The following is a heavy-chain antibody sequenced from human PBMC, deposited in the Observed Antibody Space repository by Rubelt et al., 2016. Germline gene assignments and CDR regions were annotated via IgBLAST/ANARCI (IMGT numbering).Heavy chain of an antibody. CDR1: GGSISSYY. J-gene: IGHJ3*02. CDR3: ARDYGQWLVRDAFDI. D-gene: IGHD6-19*01. CDR2: IYYSGST. V-gene: IGHV4-59*01. Sequence: QVQLQESGPGLVKPSETLSLTCTVSGGSISSYYWSWIRQPPGKGLEWIGYIYYSGSTNYNPSLKVRVTISVDTAKNQFSLKLGSVTAADTAVYYCARDYGQWLVRDAFDIWGQGTMVTVSS.